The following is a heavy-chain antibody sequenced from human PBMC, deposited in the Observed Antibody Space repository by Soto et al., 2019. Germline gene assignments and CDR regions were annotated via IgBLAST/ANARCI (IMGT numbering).Heavy chain of an antibody. V-gene: IGHV3-21*01. CDR2: ISSSSTYI. J-gene: IGHJ4*02. CDR3: ARPPNYYDSRGYYGY. Sequence: PGGSLRLSCAASGFTFSSYSMNWVRQAPGKGLEWVSSISSSSTYICYADSVKGRFTISRDNAKNSLYLQMNSLRAEDTAVYYCARPPNYYDSRGYYGYWGQGTLVTVSS. D-gene: IGHD3-22*01. CDR1: GFTFSSYS.